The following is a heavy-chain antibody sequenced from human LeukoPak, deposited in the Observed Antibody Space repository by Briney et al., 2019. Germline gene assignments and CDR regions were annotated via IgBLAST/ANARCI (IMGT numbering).Heavy chain of an antibody. Sequence: ASETLSLTCTVSGGSISSYYWSWIRQPPGKGLEWIGNIYDRGSTKYNPSLKSRVTISVDTSKNQFSLRLSSVTAADTAVYYCARGRTFDNWGQGTLVTVSS. CDR3: ARGRTFDN. CDR2: IYDRGST. J-gene: IGHJ4*02. CDR1: GGSISSYY. V-gene: IGHV4-59*01.